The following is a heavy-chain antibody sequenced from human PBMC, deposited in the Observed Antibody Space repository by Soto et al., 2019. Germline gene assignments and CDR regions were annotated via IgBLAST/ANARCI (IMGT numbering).Heavy chain of an antibody. V-gene: IGHV1-24*01. CDR3: ATPSSSWYDY. CDR1: GYTLTELS. CDR2: FDPEDGET. J-gene: IGHJ4*02. Sequence: ASVKVSCKVSGYTLTELSMHWVRQAPGKGLEWMGGFDPEDGETIYAQRFQGGVTMTEDTSTDAAYMELSSLRSEDTAVYYCATPSSSWYDYWGQGTLVTVSS. D-gene: IGHD6-13*01.